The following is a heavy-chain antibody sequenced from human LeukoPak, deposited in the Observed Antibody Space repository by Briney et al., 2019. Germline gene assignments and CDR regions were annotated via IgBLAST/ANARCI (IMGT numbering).Heavy chain of an antibody. CDR3: ARVYYLWESYRYLFDY. J-gene: IGHJ4*02. V-gene: IGHV1-2*02. CDR2: ISPNSGGA. Sequence: ASVKVSCKASGYTFTGYYIHWVRQAPGQGLEWMGWISPNSGGANYAQKFRGRVTMTRDTSITTAYMELSSLKSADTALYYCARVYYLWESYRYLFDYWGQGSLVTVSS. D-gene: IGHD3-16*02. CDR1: GYTFTGYY.